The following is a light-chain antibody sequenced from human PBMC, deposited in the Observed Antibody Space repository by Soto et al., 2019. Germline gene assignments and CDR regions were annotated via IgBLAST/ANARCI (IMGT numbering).Light chain of an antibody. CDR2: DVS. V-gene: IGKV1-5*01. J-gene: IGKJ1*01. CDR1: QNISTS. Sequence: MTQSPSTLSASVGDGVTITCRASQNISTSLAWYQHRPGKAPKLLIFDVSNVESGVPSRFSGSGSGTEFTLTISSLHSDDFATYYCQQYDYSRSFGQGTKVDI. CDR3: QQYDYSRS.